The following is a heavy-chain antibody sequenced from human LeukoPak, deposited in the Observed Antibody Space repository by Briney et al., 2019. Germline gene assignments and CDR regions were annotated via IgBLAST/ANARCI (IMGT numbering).Heavy chain of an antibody. V-gene: IGHV3-30-3*01. D-gene: IGHD6-13*01. CDR2: ISYDGNNK. CDR3: ASGGISWYYYDY. Sequence: GGTLRLSCAASGFTFSSFAMHWVRQAPGKGLEWVAVISYDGNNKNYADSVKGRFTISGDNSKNTLYLQMNSLRAEDTAVYFCASGGISWYYYDYWGQGTLVTVSS. CDR1: GFTFSSFA. J-gene: IGHJ4*02.